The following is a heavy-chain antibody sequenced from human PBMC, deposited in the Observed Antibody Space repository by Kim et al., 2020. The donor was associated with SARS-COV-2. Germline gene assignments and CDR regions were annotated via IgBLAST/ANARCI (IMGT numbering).Heavy chain of an antibody. CDR3: ARDPPYYYGSGSYPDY. J-gene: IGHJ4*02. Sequence: GKGRFTTSRDNAKNSLYRQMNSLRAEDTAVYYCARDPPYYYGSGSYPDYWGQGTLVTVSS. V-gene: IGHV3-21*01. D-gene: IGHD3-10*01.